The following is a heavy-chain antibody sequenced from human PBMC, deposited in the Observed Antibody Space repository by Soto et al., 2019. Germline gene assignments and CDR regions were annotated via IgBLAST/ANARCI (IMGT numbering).Heavy chain of an antibody. J-gene: IGHJ4*02. V-gene: IGHV3-30-3*01. D-gene: IGHD3-10*01. CDR1: GFTFSSYA. Sequence: QVQLVESGGGVVQPGRSLRLSCAASGFTFSSYAMHWVRQAPGKGLEWVAVISYDGSNKYYADSVKGRFTISRDNSKNTLYLQMNSLRAEDTAVYYCFGEGYFDYWGQGTLVTVSS. CDR2: ISYDGSNK. CDR3: FGEGYFDY.